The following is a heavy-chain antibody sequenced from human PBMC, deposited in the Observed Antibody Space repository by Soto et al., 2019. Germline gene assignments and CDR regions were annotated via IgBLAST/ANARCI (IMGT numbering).Heavy chain of an antibody. CDR2: ISYDGSNQ. Sequence: GRSLRLSCSSSEFPFSSYGMHSVRQAPDKGLEWVALISYDGSNQYYADSVKGRFTISRDNSKNTLFLQMNSLRADDTAVYYCAKDQASGQGSFDSWGQGTPVTVSS. CDR3: AKDQASGQGSFDS. V-gene: IGHV3-30*18. J-gene: IGHJ4*02. CDR1: EFPFSSYG.